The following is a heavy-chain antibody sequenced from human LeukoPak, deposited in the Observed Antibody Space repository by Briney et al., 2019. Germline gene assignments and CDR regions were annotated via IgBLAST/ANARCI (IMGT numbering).Heavy chain of an antibody. J-gene: IGHJ4*02. V-gene: IGHV4-39*07. CDR3: ARRVTATGFDF. CDR2: IYYSGST. CDR1: GGSVRSSSYY. D-gene: IGHD5-18*01. Sequence: SETLSLTCTVSGGSVRSSSYYWGWISQPPGKGLEWIGSIYYSGSTYYNPSLKSRVTISVDTSKNQFSLKLSSVTAADTAVYYCARRVTATGFDFWGQGTLVTVSS.